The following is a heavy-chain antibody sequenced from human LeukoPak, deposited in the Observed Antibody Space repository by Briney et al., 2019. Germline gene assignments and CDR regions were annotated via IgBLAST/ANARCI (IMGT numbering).Heavy chain of an antibody. CDR2: IYYSGST. J-gene: IGHJ5*02. V-gene: IGHV4-59*01. D-gene: IGHD4-23*01. Sequence: SETLSLTCTVSGGSISSYYWSWIRQPPGKGLEWIGYIYYSGSTNYNPSLKSRVTISVDTSKNQFSLKLSSVTAADTAVYYCARSGTVVTSNWFDPWGQGTLVTVSS. CDR3: ARSGTVVTSNWFDP. CDR1: GGSISSYY.